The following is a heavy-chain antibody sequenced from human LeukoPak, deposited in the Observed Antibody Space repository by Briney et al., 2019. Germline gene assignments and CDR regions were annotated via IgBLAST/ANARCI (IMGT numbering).Heavy chain of an antibody. Sequence: GGSLRLSCAASGFTFSSYEMHWVRQAPGKGLEWVANVNQDGSGKYYVDSVKGRFTISKDNAKNSLYLQMNSLRAEDTAVYYCTSANYGPAYWGQGTLVTVSS. D-gene: IGHD5-24*01. CDR3: TSANYGPAY. CDR1: GFTFSSYE. CDR2: VNQDGSGK. J-gene: IGHJ4*02. V-gene: IGHV3-7*01.